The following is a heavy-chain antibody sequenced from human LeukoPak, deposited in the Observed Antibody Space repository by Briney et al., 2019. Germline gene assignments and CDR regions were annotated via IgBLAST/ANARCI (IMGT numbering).Heavy chain of an antibody. D-gene: IGHD5/OR15-5a*01. J-gene: IGHJ4*02. CDR2: INTNTGNP. Sequence: ASVKVSCKASGYTFTSYAMNWVRQAPGQGLEWVGWINTNTGNPTYAQGFTGRFVFSLDTSVSTAYLQISSLKYDDTAVYYCARDSVIRDYWGQGTLVTVSS. CDR3: ARDSVIRDY. CDR1: GYTFTSYA. V-gene: IGHV7-4-1*02.